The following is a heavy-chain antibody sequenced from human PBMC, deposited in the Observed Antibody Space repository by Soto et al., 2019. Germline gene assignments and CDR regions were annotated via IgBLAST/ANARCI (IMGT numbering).Heavy chain of an antibody. CDR3: TTDAVTNYYYYGMDV. Sequence: GGSLRLSCAASGFTFSNAWMNWVRQTPGKGLEWVGRIKSKTDGGTTDYAAPVKGRFTISRDDSKNTLYLQMNSLKTEDTAVYYCTTDAVTNYYYYGMDVWGQGTTVTVSS. J-gene: IGHJ6*02. CDR1: GFTFSNAW. CDR2: IKSKTDGGTT. D-gene: IGHD4-4*01. V-gene: IGHV3-15*07.